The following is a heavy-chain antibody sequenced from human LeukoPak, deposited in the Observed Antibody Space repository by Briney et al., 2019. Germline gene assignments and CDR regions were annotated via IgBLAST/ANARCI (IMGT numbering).Heavy chain of an antibody. V-gene: IGHV1-8*01. D-gene: IGHD1-26*01. CDR3: ARVGGSGSYSYYYYYMDV. J-gene: IGHJ6*03. CDR2: MNPNSGNT. CDR1: GYTFTSYD. Sequence: ASVKVSCKASGYTFTSYDINWVRQATGQGLEWMGWMNPNSGNTGYAQKFQGRVTMTRNTSISTAYMELSSLRYEDTAVYYCARVGGSGSYSYYYYYMDVWGKGTTVTVSS.